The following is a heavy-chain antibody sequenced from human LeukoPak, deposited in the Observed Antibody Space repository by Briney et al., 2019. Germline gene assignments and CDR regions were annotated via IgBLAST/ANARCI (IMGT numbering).Heavy chain of an antibody. CDR2: INPRNKSA. D-gene: IGHD2-15*01. CDR3: ARGSVVVAANCFYGMDV. Sequence: ASVKVSCKASGYTFTSYYMHWVRQAPGQGLEWMEIINPRNKSARNAQRFPRRVTMNRDTSTSTVHMEVSSLRSEDTAVYYCARGSVVVAANCFYGMDVWGQGTTVTVSS. V-gene: IGHV1-46*01. CDR1: GYTFTSYY. J-gene: IGHJ6*02.